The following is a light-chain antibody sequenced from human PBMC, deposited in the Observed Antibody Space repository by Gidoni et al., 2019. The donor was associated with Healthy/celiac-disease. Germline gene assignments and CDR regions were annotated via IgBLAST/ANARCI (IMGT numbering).Light chain of an antibody. Sequence: IVFTQSPATLSFSPGERDTLSCRASQSVSSYLSWYQQKPGQAHRLPIYDGSNRTTGIPARFSGSGSGTDLTHTISSLEPEDFAVYYCQQRSKWHITFGQGTRLEIK. J-gene: IGKJ5*01. CDR2: DGS. CDR1: QSVSSY. CDR3: QQRSKWHIT. V-gene: IGKV3-11*01.